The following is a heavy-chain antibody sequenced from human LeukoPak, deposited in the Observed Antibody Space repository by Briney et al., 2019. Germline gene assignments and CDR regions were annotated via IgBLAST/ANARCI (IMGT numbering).Heavy chain of an antibody. V-gene: IGHV3-74*01. CDR3: AKGSDSSAWTLFDY. Sequence: PGGSLRLSCEVSGLPFSRSWMHWVRQLPGRGLMWVSSMSDDGTVTTYADSVKGRFIISRDNSQNTLYLQMNSLRAEDTAVYYCAKGSDSSAWTLFDYWGQGTLVTVSS. CDR2: MSDDGTVT. D-gene: IGHD6-25*01. CDR1: GLPFSRSW. J-gene: IGHJ4*02.